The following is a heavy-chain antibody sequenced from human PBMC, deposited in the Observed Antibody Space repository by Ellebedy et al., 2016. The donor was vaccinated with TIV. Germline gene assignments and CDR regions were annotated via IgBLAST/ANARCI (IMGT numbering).Heavy chain of an antibody. J-gene: IGHJ4*02. CDR1: GSSVNSSY. CDR3: ATYNMGRLDH. CDR2: FYHSAIP. V-gene: IGHV4-4*08. D-gene: IGHD1-1*01. Sequence: MPSETLSLTCAVSGSSVNSSYWAWIRQPPGKALECIAYFYHSAIPFYSPSLKSRVSISIDTPKNPFSLRLRSVTAADTAVDYCATYNMGRLDHWGQGALVTVSS.